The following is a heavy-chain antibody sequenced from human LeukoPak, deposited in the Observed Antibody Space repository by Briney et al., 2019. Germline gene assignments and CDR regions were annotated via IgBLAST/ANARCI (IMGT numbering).Heavy chain of an antibody. CDR3: ARSWSGTTYWYFDL. CDR1: GGSISSYY. Sequence: SETLSLTCTLSGGSISSYYWSCIRQPPGKGREGIGYIYYSGSTNYNPSLKGRVTMSVDTSKNQFSLRLSSVTAADTAVYYCARSWSGTTYWYFDLWGRGTLVTVSS. V-gene: IGHV4-59*01. J-gene: IGHJ2*01. D-gene: IGHD3-3*01. CDR2: IYYSGST.